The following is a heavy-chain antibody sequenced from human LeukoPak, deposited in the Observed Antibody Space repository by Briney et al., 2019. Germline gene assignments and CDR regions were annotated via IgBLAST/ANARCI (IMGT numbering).Heavy chain of an antibody. Sequence: KPSQTLSLTCTVSGGSISSGGYYWSWIRQHPGKGLEWIGYIYYSESTYYNPSLKSRVTISVDTSKNQFSLKLSSVTAADTAVYYCARVRYFDWLLYPDAFDIWGQGTMVTVSS. CDR1: GGSISSGGYY. CDR2: IYYSEST. CDR3: ARVRYFDWLLYPDAFDI. D-gene: IGHD3-9*01. V-gene: IGHV4-31*03. J-gene: IGHJ3*02.